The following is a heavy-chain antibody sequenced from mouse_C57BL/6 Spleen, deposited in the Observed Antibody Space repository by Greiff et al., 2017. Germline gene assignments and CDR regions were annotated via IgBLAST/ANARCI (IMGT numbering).Heavy chain of an antibody. D-gene: IGHD2-3*01. V-gene: IGHV1-61*01. CDR2: IYPSDSET. J-gene: IGHJ2*01. Sequence: VQLQQPGAELVRPGSSVKLSCKASGYTFTSYWMDWVKQRPGQGLEWIVNIYPSDSETHYNQKFKDKATLTVDKSSSTAYMQLSSLTSEDSAVYYCARGDGYYAYWGQGTTLTVSS. CDR1: GYTFTSYW. CDR3: ARGDGYYAY.